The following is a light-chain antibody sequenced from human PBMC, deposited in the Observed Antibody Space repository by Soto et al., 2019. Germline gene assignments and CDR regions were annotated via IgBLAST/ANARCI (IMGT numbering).Light chain of an antibody. J-gene: IGKJ1*01. CDR2: KAS. V-gene: IGKV1-5*03. CDR3: QQYNSYSRT. CDR1: QSISSW. Sequence: DIQMTQSPSPLSASVGDRVTITCRSSQSISSWLAWYQQKPGKAPKLLIYKASSLESGVPSRFSGSGSGTEFTLTISSLQPDDFATYYCQQYNSYSRTFGQGTKVESK.